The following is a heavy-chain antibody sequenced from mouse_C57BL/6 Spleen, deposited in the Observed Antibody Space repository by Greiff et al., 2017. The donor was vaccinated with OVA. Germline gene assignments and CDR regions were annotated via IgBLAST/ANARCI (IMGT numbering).Heavy chain of an antibody. V-gene: IGHV1-54*01. CDR3: AREGGSSPFDY. J-gene: IGHJ2*01. D-gene: IGHD1-1*01. CDR1: GYAFTNYL. CDR2: INPGSGGT. Sequence: VQLQQSGAELVRPGTSVKVSCKASGYAFTNYLIEWVKQRPGQGLEWIGVINPGSGGTNYNEKFKGKATLTADKSSSTAYMQLSSLTSEDSAVYFCAREGGSSPFDYWGQGTTLTVSS.